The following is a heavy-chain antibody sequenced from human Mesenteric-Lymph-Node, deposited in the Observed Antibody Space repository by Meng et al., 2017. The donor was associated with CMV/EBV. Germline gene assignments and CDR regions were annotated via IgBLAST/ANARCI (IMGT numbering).Heavy chain of an antibody. D-gene: IGHD3-16*01. CDR1: GGTVTSYA. CDR2: ITPNFATA. J-gene: IGHJ4*02. Sequence: VKVSCKASGGTVTSYAISWVRQAPGQGLEWMGGITPNFATAKYAQKFQGRVTIVTDESTSTGDMELSGLRPEDTAVYYCARLWGAGWGQGTLVTVSS. V-gene: IGHV1-69*05. CDR3: ARLWGAG.